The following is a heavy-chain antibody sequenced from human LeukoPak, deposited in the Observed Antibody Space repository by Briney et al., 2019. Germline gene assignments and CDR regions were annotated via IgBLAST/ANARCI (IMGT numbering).Heavy chain of an antibody. Sequence: GGSLGLSCAASGFTFSSYEMNWVRQAPGKGLEWGSYITSSGSTIHYADSVKGRFTISRDNAKNSLHLQMNSLRAEDTAVYYCARVTFNYFDYWGQGTLVTVSS. J-gene: IGHJ4*02. V-gene: IGHV3-48*03. CDR3: ARVTFNYFDY. CDR2: ITSSGSTI. CDR1: GFTFSSYE. D-gene: IGHD1-14*01.